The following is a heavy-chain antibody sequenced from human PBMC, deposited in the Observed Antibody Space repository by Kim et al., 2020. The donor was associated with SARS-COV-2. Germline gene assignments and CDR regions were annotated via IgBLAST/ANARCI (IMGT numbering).Heavy chain of an antibody. Sequence: GGSLRLSCVVSGFTVSSYYMAWVRQAPGKGLEWVSVIYSGGTTYYAASVKGRFTISRDNSKNTIYLQMDSLGAEDTALYYCARGPDYGLTFDYWGQGTLVSVSS. CDR3: ARGPDYGLTFDY. J-gene: IGHJ4*02. CDR2: IYSGGTT. CDR1: GFTVSSYY. D-gene: IGHD4-17*01. V-gene: IGHV3-53*01.